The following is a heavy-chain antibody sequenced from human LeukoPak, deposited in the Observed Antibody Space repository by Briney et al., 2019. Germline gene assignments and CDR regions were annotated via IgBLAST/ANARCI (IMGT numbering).Heavy chain of an antibody. CDR3: ARMVGFGPYYYYGMDV. Sequence: SETLSLTCAVYGGSFSGYYWSWIRQPPGKGLEGIGEINHSGSTNYNPSLKSRVTISVDTSKNQFSLKLSFVTAADTAVYYCARMVGFGPYYYYGMDVWGQGTTVTVSS. J-gene: IGHJ6*02. V-gene: IGHV4-34*01. CDR1: GGSFSGYY. D-gene: IGHD1-26*01. CDR2: INHSGST.